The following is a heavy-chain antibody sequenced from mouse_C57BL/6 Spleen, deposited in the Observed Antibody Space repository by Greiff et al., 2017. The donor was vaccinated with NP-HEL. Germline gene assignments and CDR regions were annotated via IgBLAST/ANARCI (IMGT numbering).Heavy chain of an antibody. CDR1: GYTFTSYW. CDR3: ARGLDSSGYEPPFDY. CDR2: IYPGSGST. D-gene: IGHD3-2*02. Sequence: QVQLQQPGAELVKPGASVKMSCKASGYTFTSYWITWVKQRPGQGLEWIGDIYPGSGSTNYNEKFKSKATLTVDTSSSTAYMQLSSLTSEDSAVYYCARGLDSSGYEPPFDYWGQGTTLTVSS. J-gene: IGHJ2*01. V-gene: IGHV1-55*01.